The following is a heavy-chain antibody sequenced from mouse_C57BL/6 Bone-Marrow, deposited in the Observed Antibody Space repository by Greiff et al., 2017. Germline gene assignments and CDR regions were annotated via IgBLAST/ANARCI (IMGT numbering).Heavy chain of an antibody. J-gene: IGHJ2*01. CDR2: IYPRSGNT. V-gene: IGHV1-81*01. D-gene: IGHD2-5*01. CDR1: GYTFTSYG. CDR3: ARGSYYSNYFDY. Sequence: VQLQQSGAELARPGASVKLSCKASGYTFTSYGISWVKQRTGQGLEWIGEIYPRSGNTYYNEKFKGKATLTADKSSSTVYMELRSLTSEDSAVYFCARGSYYSNYFDYWGQGTTLTVSS.